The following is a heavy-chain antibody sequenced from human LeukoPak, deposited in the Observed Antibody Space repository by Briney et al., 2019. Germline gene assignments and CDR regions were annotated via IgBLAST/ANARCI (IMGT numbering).Heavy chain of an antibody. Sequence: GGSLRLSCAASGLTFRNAWMSWVRQAPGKGLEWVAVISYDGSNKYYADSVKGRFTISRDNSKNTLYLQMNSLRVEDTAVYYCARVIGWDEPFDLWGHGTLVTVSS. J-gene: IGHJ3*01. D-gene: IGHD1-26*01. V-gene: IGHV3-30*03. CDR1: GLTFRNAW. CDR3: ARVIGWDEPFDL. CDR2: ISYDGSNK.